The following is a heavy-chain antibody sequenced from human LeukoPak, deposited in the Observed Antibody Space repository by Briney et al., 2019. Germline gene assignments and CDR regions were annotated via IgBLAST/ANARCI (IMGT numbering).Heavy chain of an antibody. CDR1: GYTFTGYY. J-gene: IGHJ5*02. V-gene: IGHV1-2*02. Sequence: ASVKVSCKASGYTFTGYYMHWVRQAPGQGIEWMGWINPNSGGTNYAQKFQGRVTMTRDTSISTAYMELSRLRSDDTAVYYRAREEEDTYYYGSGSRGGWFDPWGQGTLVTVSS. D-gene: IGHD3-10*01. CDR3: AREEEDTYYYGSGSRGGWFDP. CDR2: INPNSGGT.